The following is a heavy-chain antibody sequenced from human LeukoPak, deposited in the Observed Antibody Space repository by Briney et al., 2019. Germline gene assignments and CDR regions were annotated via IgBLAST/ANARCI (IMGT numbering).Heavy chain of an antibody. CDR1: GGSISSGDYS. Sequence: SQTLSLTCAVSGGSISSGDYSWSWVRQPPGKGLEWIGYIYHTGGTFYNPSLKSRVTMSADRSKNQFSLKLSSVAAADTAVYYCARDHSVTGYWYFDLWGRGTLVTVSS. D-gene: IGHD2-21*02. J-gene: IGHJ2*01. V-gene: IGHV4-30-2*01. CDR2: IYHTGGT. CDR3: ARDHSVTGYWYFDL.